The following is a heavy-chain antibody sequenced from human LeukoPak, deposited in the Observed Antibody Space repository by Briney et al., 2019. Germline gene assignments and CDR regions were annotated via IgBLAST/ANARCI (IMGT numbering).Heavy chain of an antibody. CDR3: SREHTSGTYYIDY. CDR2: IHTSGGTI. Sequence: GGSLRLSCAVSGLTFSDFWMHWVSHPPGKGLEWVSYIHTSGGTIYYANSVKGRFTISRDNGKNSLYLQMNSLRAEDTAVYYCSREHTSGTYYIDYWGQGTLVTVSS. CDR1: GLTFSDFW. V-gene: IGHV3-11*01. D-gene: IGHD1-26*01. J-gene: IGHJ4*02.